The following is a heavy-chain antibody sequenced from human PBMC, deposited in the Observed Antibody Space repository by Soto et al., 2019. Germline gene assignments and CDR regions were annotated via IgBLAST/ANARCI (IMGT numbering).Heavy chain of an antibody. D-gene: IGHD2-8*02. J-gene: IGHJ3*02. Sequence: ASVKVSCKASGYTFTGYYMHWVRQAPGQGLEWMGWINPNSGGTNYAQKFQGWVTMTRDTSISTAYMELSRLRSDDTAVYYCARDKYFVVCTANLRGPAFDIWGKGRMVTVSS. CDR1: GYTFTGYY. CDR2: INPNSGGT. CDR3: ARDKYFVVCTANLRGPAFDI. V-gene: IGHV1-2*04.